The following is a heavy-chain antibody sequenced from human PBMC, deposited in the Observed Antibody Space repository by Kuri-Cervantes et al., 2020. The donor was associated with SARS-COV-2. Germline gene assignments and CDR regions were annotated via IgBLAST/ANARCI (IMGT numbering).Heavy chain of an antibody. CDR2: ISSSSSYI. J-gene: IGHJ4*02. CDR3: ARGITMIVVVTPFDY. V-gene: IGHV3-21*01. Sequence: ETLSLTCAASGFTFSSYSMNWVRQAPGKGLEWVSSISSSSSYIYYADSVKGRFTISRDNAKNSLYLQMNSLRAKDTAVYYCARGITMIVVVTPFDYWGQGTLVTVSS. CDR1: GFTFSSYS. D-gene: IGHD3-22*01.